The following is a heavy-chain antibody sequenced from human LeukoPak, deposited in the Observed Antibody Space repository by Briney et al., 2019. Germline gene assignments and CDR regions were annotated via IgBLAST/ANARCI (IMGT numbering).Heavy chain of an antibody. J-gene: IGHJ6*02. CDR3: ARDNYGMDV. CDR2: ISSSSRTM. Sequence: GGSLRLSCAASGFTFSRYSMNWVRQAPGKGLEWVSYISSSSRTMYYADSVKGRFTISRDNAKNSLYLQMNSLRAEDTAVYYCARDNYGMDVWGQGTTVTVSS. V-gene: IGHV3-48*01. CDR1: GFTFSRYS.